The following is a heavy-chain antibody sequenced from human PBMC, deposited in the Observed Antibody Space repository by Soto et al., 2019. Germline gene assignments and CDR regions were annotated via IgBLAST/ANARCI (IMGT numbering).Heavy chain of an antibody. CDR1: GGSISNYF. CDR3: ARASGAYPFDH. Sequence: QVQLQESGPGLVKPSETLSLTCTVSGGSISNYFWSWIRQPPGKGLGWIGYGHYSGSTNYNSSLKSRVTISVDTSKTQFSLNLSSVTAADTAVYYCARASGAYPFDHWGQGTLVTVSS. V-gene: IGHV4-59*08. D-gene: IGHD1-26*01. J-gene: IGHJ4*02. CDR2: GHYSGST.